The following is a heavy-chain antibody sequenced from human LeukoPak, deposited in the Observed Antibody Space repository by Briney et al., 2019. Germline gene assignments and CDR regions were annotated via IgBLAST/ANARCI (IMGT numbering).Heavy chain of an antibody. CDR3: ARRRVADSCFDY. Sequence: PSETLSLTCTVSGASISSGSYFWGWIRQSPGKELEWIGDIGDVYYKGNTYYNPSLNSRATISADTSKNQFSLKVRSVTAADTAVYFCARRRVADSCFDYWGQGTLVTVSS. D-gene: IGHD6-19*01. CDR1: GASISSGSYF. J-gene: IGHJ4*02. V-gene: IGHV4-39*01. CDR2: IGDVYYKGNT.